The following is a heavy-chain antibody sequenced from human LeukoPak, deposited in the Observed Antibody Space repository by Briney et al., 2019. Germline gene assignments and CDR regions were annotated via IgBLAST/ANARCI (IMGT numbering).Heavy chain of an antibody. CDR3: AREPYYGSGSYPPDY. J-gene: IGHJ4*02. Sequence: GGSLRLSCAASGFTFSSYAMSWVRQAPGKGLEWVSAISGSDGSTYYADSVKGRFTISRDNSKNTLYLQMNSLRAEDTAVYYCAREPYYGSGSYPPDYWGQGTLVTVSS. D-gene: IGHD3-10*01. CDR2: ISGSDGST. V-gene: IGHV3-23*01. CDR1: GFTFSSYA.